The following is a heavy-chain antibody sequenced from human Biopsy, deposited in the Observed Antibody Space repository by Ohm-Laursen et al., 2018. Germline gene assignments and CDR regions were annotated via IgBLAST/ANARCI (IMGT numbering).Heavy chain of an antibody. J-gene: IGHJ6*02. V-gene: IGHV3-11*01. D-gene: IGHD4-23*01. CDR1: GFSFSDYH. CDR2: ISGGGTI. CDR3: ARDTRWSPHSMDV. Sequence: LRLSCAASGFSFSDYHMRWIRQAPGGGLEWVSYISGGGTIYYGDSMKGRVTISRDNAKNSLYLQMHSLRAEDTAVYYCARDTRWSPHSMDVWGQGTTVTVSS.